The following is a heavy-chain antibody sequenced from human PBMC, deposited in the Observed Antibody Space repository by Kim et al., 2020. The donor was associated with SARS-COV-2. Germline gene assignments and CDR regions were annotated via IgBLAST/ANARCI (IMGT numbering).Heavy chain of an antibody. D-gene: IGHD7-27*01. V-gene: IGHV3-48*04. CDR2: ISSLSSTI. Sequence: GGSLRLSCAASGLNFSFCSMHWLRQAPGKGLEWVSYISSLSSTIYYADSVKGRFTISRNNAKNSLYLQMNSLRADDTAVYYCSTSSNRAPDIWGQGTLVTVSS. J-gene: IGHJ3*02. CDR1: GLNFSFCS. CDR3: STSSNRAPDI.